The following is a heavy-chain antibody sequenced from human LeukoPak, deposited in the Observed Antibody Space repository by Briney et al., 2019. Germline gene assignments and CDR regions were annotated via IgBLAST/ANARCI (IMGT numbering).Heavy chain of an antibody. CDR1: GFTVSSNY. V-gene: IGHV3-53*01. J-gene: IGHJ4*02. CDR3: AKDHPPYSLGYDPIFDY. Sequence: PGGSLRLSCAASGFTVSSNYMSWVRQAPGKGLEWVSVISDSGGSTYYADSVKGRFTISRDNSKNTLYLQMNSLSAEDTAVYYCAKDHPPYSLGYDPIFDYWGQGTLVTVSS. CDR2: ISDSGGST. D-gene: IGHD5-12*01.